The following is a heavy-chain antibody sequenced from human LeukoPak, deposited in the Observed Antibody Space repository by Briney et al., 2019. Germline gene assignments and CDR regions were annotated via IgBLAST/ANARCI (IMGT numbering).Heavy chain of an antibody. V-gene: IGHV3-33*01. CDR3: ARNTIVGSLLYYIDH. D-gene: IGHD1-26*01. CDR1: GFTFSSYG. Sequence: GGSLRLSCAASGFTFSSYGMHWVRQAPGKGLEWVAVIWYDGSNKYSADSVQGRFTISRDNSKNTLYLQMNSLRAEDMAVYYCARNTIVGSLLYYIDHWAQGTLVTVSS. J-gene: IGHJ4*02. CDR2: IWYDGSNK.